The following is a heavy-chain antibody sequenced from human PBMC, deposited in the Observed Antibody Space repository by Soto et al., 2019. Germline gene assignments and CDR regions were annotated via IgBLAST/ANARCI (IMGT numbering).Heavy chain of an antibody. V-gene: IGHV4-34*01. J-gene: IGHJ4*02. CDR1: GGSLSGFY. CDR3: ARGQEGVVATH. CDR2: IKDGGYT. D-gene: IGHD5-12*01. Sequence: QVQLQQWGAGLLKPSETLSLNCAVNGGSLSGFYWGWIRQPPGKGLGWIGEIKDGGYTNYSPSLKSRATISSDRSNNQFSLRLNSVTAADTCVYYCARGQEGVVATHWDQGALVTVSS.